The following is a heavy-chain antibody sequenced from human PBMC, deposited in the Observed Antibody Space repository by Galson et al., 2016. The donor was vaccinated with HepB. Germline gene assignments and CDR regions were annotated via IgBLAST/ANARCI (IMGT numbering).Heavy chain of an antibody. J-gene: IGHJ3*02. CDR3: AREPILVSRGLDI. CDR2: ISGEGGTT. D-gene: IGHD3-3*02. CDR1: GFTFRNYV. V-gene: IGHV3-23*01. Sequence: SLRLSCAASGFTFRNYVMTWVRQAPGKGLEWVSAISGEGGTTYYPDSVTGRFTISRDNAQSSLYLQMSSLRVDDTAVYYCAREPILVSRGLDIWARGTLVTVSS.